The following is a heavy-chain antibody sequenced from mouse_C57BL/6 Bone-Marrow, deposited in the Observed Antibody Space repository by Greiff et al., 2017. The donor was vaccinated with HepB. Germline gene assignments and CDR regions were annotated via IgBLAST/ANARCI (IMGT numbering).Heavy chain of an antibody. D-gene: IGHD3-2*02. CDR3: ARGGSSGSAWFAY. V-gene: IGHV5-12*01. J-gene: IGHJ3*01. CDR1: GFTFSDYY. CDR2: ISNGGGST. Sequence: EVQLKESGGGLVQPGGSLKLSCAASGFTFSDYYMYWVRQTPEKRLEWVAYISNGGGSTYYPDTVKGRFTISRDNAKNTLYLQMSRLKSEDTAMYYCARGGSSGSAWFAYWGQGTLVTVSA.